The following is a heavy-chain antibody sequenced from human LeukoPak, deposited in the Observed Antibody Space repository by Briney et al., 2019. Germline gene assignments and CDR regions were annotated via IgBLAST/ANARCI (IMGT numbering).Heavy chain of an antibody. Sequence: PSETLSLTCTVSGGSISSSSYYWGWVRQPPGKGLEWIGNIYYGGSTYYNPSLKSRVTISVDTSKNQFSLKLSSVTAADTAVYYCASSEPPYGSVFDAFDIWGQGTMVTVSS. CDR3: ASSEPPYGSVFDAFDI. D-gene: IGHD4-17*01. V-gene: IGHV4-39*07. J-gene: IGHJ3*02. CDR1: GGSISSSSYY. CDR2: IYYGGST.